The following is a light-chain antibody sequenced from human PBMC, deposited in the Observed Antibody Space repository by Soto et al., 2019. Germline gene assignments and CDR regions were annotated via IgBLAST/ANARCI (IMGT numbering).Light chain of an antibody. CDR1: SSDVGNYNY. Sequence: QSALTQPRSVSGSPGQSVTISCTGTSSDVGNYNYVSWYQQHPGKAPKLMIYDVSKRPSGVPDRFSGSKSGNTASLTISGLQAEDXADYYCCSYAGSYTFYVFGTGTKLTV. J-gene: IGLJ1*01. CDR3: CSYAGSYTFYV. V-gene: IGLV2-11*01. CDR2: DVS.